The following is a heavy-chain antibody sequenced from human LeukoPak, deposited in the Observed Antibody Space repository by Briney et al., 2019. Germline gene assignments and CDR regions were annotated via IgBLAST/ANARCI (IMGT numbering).Heavy chain of an antibody. V-gene: IGHV3-30*18. CDR1: GFTFSSYG. Sequence: GGSLRLSCAASGFTFSSYGMHWVRQAPGKGLEWVAVISYDGSNKYYADSVKGRFTISRDNSKNTLYLQMNSLRAEDTAAYYCAKEPSSSWPYFDYWGQGTLVTVSS. CDR3: AKEPSSSWPYFDY. D-gene: IGHD6-13*01. CDR2: ISYDGSNK. J-gene: IGHJ4*02.